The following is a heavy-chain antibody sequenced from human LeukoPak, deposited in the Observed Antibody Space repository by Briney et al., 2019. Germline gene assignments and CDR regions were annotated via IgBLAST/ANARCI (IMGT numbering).Heavy chain of an antibody. CDR2: ISYDGSNK. CDR1: GFTFSSYG. V-gene: IGHV3-30*18. J-gene: IGHJ4*02. CDR3: AKGAAAQGSFDY. Sequence: GGSLRLSCAASGFTFSSYGIHWVRQAPGKGLEWVALISYDGSNKYYVDSVKGRFTISRDNFKNTVFLQMNSLRVEDTAVYYCAKGAAAQGSFDYWGQGTLVTVSS. D-gene: IGHD2-2*01.